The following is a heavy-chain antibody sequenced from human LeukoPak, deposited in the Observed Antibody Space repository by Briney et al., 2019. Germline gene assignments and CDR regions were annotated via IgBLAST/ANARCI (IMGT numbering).Heavy chain of an antibody. CDR1: GFTFSDYY. CDR3: ARDGIAVAGIFRQDYFDY. CDR2: ISSSGSTI. D-gene: IGHD6-19*01. J-gene: IGHJ4*02. V-gene: IGHV3-11*01. Sequence: PGGSLRLSCAASGFTFSDYYMSWIRQAPGKGLEWVSYISSSGSTIYYADSVKGRFTISRDNAKNSLYLQMNSLRAEDTAVYYCARDGIAVAGIFRQDYFDYWGQGALVTVSS.